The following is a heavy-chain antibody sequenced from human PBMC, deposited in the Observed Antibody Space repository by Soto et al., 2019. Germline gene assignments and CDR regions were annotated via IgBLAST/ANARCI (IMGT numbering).Heavy chain of an antibody. V-gene: IGHV4-59*01. CDR2: VSYSGST. CDR3: ARGYYDSSGQSNTFDV. J-gene: IGHJ3*01. D-gene: IGHD3-22*01. Sequence: SETLSLTCTVSGASISSSYWSWIRQSPGRGLGWIGYVSYSGSTNYNPSLKSRVTISVDTSKNQFSLKLSSATAADTALYYCARGYYDSSGQSNTFDVWGQGTMVTVSS. CDR1: GASISSSY.